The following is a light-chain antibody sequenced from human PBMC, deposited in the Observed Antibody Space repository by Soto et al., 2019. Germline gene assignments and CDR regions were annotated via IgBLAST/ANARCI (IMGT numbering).Light chain of an antibody. Sequence: DIQMTQSPSTLSGSVGDRVTITCRASQTISSWLAWYQQKPGKAPKLLIYKASTLKSGVPSRFSGSGSGTEFTLTISSLQPDDFATYYRLQDYSFPLTFGGGTKVDIK. CDR1: QTISSW. V-gene: IGKV1-5*03. CDR3: LQDYSFPLT. J-gene: IGKJ4*01. CDR2: KAS.